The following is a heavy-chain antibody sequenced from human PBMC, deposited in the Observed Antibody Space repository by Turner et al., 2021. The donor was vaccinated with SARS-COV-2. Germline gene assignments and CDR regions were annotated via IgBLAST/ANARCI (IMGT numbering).Heavy chain of an antibody. CDR1: GGPISSSSYY. D-gene: IGHD1-26*01. Sequence: HLQLHDSAPGLVKPSETLSVTCTVSGGPISSSSYYWGWIRQPPGKELEWIGSIYYSGGTYYNPSLKSRVTIAVETSKNQFSLKLSSVTAADTAVYYCAGEVVVLTTTHYGMDVWGQGTTVTVSS. CDR2: IYYSGGT. V-gene: IGHV4-39*01. CDR3: AGEVVVLTTTHYGMDV. J-gene: IGHJ6*02.